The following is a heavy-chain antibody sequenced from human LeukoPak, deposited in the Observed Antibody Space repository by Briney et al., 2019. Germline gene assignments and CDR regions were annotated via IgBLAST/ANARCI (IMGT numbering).Heavy chain of an antibody. D-gene: IGHD2-15*01. J-gene: IGHJ3*02. CDR3: VRHLSAGRPAFDI. Sequence: SETLSLACTVSGGSINSYYWSWIRQPPGKGLEWIGYIYYSGSTNYNPSLKSRVTISVDTSNNKFSLKLASLTAADTAVYYCVRHLSAGRPAFDIWGQGTMVTVSS. CDR2: IYYSGST. V-gene: IGHV4-59*08. CDR1: GGSINSYY.